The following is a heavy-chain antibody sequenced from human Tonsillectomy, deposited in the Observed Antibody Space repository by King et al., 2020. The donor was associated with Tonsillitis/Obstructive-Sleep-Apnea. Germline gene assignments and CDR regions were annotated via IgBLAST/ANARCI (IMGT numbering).Heavy chain of an antibody. V-gene: IGHV4-34*01. Sequence: VQLQQWGAGLLKPSETLSLTCAVYGGSFSGYYWSWIRQPPGKGLEWIGEINHSGSTNYNPSLKSLVTISVDTSKNQFSLKLRSVTAADTAVYYCASTYYDILTGYLNWFDPWGQGTLVTVSS. J-gene: IGHJ5*02. CDR2: INHSGST. D-gene: IGHD3-9*01. CDR3: ASTYYDILTGYLNWFDP. CDR1: GGSFSGYY.